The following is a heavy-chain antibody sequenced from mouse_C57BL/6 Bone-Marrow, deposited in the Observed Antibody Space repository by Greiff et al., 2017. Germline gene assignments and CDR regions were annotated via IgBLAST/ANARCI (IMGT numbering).Heavy chain of an antibody. Sequence: EVKLVESGGGLVQPGGSMKLSCAASGFTFSDAWMDWVRQSPEKGLEWVAEIRNKANNHATYYAESVKGRFTISRDDSKSSVYLQMNSVRAEDTGIYYCTRGATVVAHYYAMDYWGQGTSVTVSS. CDR3: TRGATVVAHYYAMDY. CDR1: GFTFSDAW. D-gene: IGHD1-1*01. CDR2: IRNKANNHAT. J-gene: IGHJ4*01. V-gene: IGHV6-6*01.